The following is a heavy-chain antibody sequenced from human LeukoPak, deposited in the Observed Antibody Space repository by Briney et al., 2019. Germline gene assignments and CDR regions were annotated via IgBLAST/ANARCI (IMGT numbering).Heavy chain of an antibody. J-gene: IGHJ5*02. Sequence: SETLSLTCTVSGGSISSSSYHWGWIRQPPGKGLEWIGSIYYSGSTYYNPSLKSRVTISVDTSKNQFSLKLSSVTAADTAVYYCARDSSPYNWFDPWGQGTLVTVSS. V-gene: IGHV4-39*07. CDR3: ARDSSPYNWFDP. CDR2: IYYSGST. CDR1: GGSISSSSYH. D-gene: IGHD6-6*01.